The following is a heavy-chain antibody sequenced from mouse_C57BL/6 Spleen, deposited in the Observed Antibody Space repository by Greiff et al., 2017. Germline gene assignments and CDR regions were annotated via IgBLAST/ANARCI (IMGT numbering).Heavy chain of an antibody. Sequence: VQLQQSGAELVKPGASVKISCKASGYAFSSYWMNWVKQRPGKGLEWIGQIYPGDGDTNYNGKFKGKATLTADKSSSTAYMQLSSLTSEDSAVYFCARKGSCTLRYMDYWGQGTTLTVSS. D-gene: IGHD2-12*01. J-gene: IGHJ2*01. CDR2: IYPGDGDT. CDR1: GYAFSSYW. V-gene: IGHV1-80*01. CDR3: ARKGSCTLRYMDY.